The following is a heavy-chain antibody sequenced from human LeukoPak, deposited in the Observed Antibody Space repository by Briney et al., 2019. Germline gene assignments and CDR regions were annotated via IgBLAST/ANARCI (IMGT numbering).Heavy chain of an antibody. CDR1: GYSISSGYY. Sequence: SETLSLTRAVSGYSISSGYYWGWIRQPPGKGLEWIGSIYHSGSTYYNPSLKSRVTISVDTSKNQFSLKLSSVTAADTAVYYCARGRDYDYVWGCYRPYYFDYWGQGTLVTVSS. J-gene: IGHJ4*02. CDR3: ARGRDYDYVWGCYRPYYFDY. CDR2: IYHSGST. D-gene: IGHD3-16*02. V-gene: IGHV4-38-2*01.